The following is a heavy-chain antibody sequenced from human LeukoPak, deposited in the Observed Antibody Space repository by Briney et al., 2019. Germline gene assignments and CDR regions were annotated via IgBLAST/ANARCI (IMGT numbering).Heavy chain of an antibody. CDR3: ARGEDIVVVVAATYAFDI. V-gene: IGHV1-69*13. CDR2: IIPIFGTA. D-gene: IGHD2-15*01. CDR1: GGTFNNFA. J-gene: IGHJ3*02. Sequence: SVKVSCKASGGTFNNFAISWVRQAPGQGLEWMGGIIPIFGTANYAQKFQGRVTITADESTSTAYMELSSLRSEDTAVYYCARGEDIVVVVAATYAFDIWGQGTMVTVSS.